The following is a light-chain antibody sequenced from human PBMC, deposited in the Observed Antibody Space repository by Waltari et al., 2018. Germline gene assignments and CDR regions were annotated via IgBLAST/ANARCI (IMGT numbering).Light chain of an antibody. Sequence: QSVLTQPPSTSGTPGQRVTISCSGSTSNIGTNTVTWYQLLPGTAPKTVIFANYHRPQGVPDRVSASKSGTSASLVISGLQSEDEADYFCATWDDSLSGRVFGGGTKVTVL. V-gene: IGLV1-44*01. CDR1: TSNIGTNT. J-gene: IGLJ3*02. CDR3: ATWDDSLSGRV. CDR2: ANY.